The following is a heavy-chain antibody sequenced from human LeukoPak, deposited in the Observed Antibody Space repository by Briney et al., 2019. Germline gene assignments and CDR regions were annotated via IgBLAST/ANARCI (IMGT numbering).Heavy chain of an antibody. J-gene: IGHJ5*02. V-gene: IGHV4-30-2*01. D-gene: IGHD2-2*02. Sequence: SQTLSLTCTVSGGSISSGGYYWSWIRQPPGKGLEWIGYIYHSGSTYYNPSLKSRVTISVDRSKNQFSLKLSSVTAVDTAVYYCARGDLRYCSSTSCYTTVNWFDPWGQGTLVTVSS. CDR1: GGSISSGGYY. CDR3: ARGDLRYCSSTSCYTTVNWFDP. CDR2: IYHSGST.